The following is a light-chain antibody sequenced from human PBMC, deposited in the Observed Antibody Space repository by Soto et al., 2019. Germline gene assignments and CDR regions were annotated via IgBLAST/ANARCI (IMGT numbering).Light chain of an antibody. CDR3: QKYNDRFQYN. CDR1: QSISTW. CDR2: KAS. V-gene: IGKV1-5*03. Sequence: DIQLTQSPSTLSASIGDRVTITCRASQSISTWLAWYQQKPGTAPKLLIYKASTLEGGVPSRFSGSRSGTEFTLTVSSLQPDDFATYYCQKYNDRFQYNVGQGTKMEIQ. J-gene: IGKJ2*01.